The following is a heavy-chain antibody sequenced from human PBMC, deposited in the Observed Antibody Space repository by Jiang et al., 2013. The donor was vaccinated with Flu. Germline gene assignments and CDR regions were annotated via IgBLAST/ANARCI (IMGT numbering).Heavy chain of an antibody. V-gene: IGHV4-34*01. CDR2: INHSGST. CDR1: GGSFSGYY. CDR3: ARRRYFDWLSTRGGFDY. D-gene: IGHD3-9*01. J-gene: IGHJ4*02. Sequence: LLKPSETLSLTCAVYGGSFSGYYWSWIRQPPGKGLEWIGEINHSGSTNYNPSLKSRVTISVDTSKNQFSLKLSSVTAADTAVYYCARRRYFDWLSTRGGFDYWGQGTLVTVSS.